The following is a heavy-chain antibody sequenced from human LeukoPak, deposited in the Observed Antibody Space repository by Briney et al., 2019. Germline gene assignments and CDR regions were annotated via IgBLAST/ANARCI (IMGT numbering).Heavy chain of an antibody. J-gene: IGHJ3*02. Sequence: GGSLRLSCAASGFTLSSYWMSWVRQAPGKGLEWVANIKQDGSEKYYVDSVKGRFTISRDNAKNSLYLQMNSLRAEDTAVYYCARELTFGQYPYAFDIWGQGTMVTVSS. V-gene: IGHV3-7*01. CDR1: GFTLSSYW. CDR3: ARELTFGQYPYAFDI. D-gene: IGHD3-10*01. CDR2: IKQDGSEK.